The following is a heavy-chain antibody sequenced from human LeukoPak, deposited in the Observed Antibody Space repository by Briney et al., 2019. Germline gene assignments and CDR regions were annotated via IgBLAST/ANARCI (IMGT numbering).Heavy chain of an antibody. CDR1: GFTFSDYY. Sequence: GGSLRLSCAASGFTFSDYYMSWIRQAPGKGLEWVSYISSSSSYTNYADSVKGRFTISRDNAKNSLYLQMNSRRAEDTAVYYCARGAHYYGSGSNWGQGTLGTVSS. CDR3: ARGAHYYGSGSN. J-gene: IGHJ4*02. V-gene: IGHV3-11*05. D-gene: IGHD3-10*01. CDR2: ISSSSSYT.